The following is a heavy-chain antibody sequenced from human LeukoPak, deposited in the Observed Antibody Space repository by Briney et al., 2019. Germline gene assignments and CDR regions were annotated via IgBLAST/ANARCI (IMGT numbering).Heavy chain of an antibody. CDR2: IYTSGST. V-gene: IGHV4-4*07. CDR3: ARGYTTSSLVGFDY. CDR1: GGSISSYF. D-gene: IGHD6-6*01. J-gene: IGHJ4*02. Sequence: SETLSLTCTGSGGSISSYFWSWIRQPAGKGLEWIGRIYTSGSTKYNPSLKSRVTMSVDTSTNQFSLRLSSVTAADTAVYYCARGYTTSSLVGFDYWGQGALVTVSS.